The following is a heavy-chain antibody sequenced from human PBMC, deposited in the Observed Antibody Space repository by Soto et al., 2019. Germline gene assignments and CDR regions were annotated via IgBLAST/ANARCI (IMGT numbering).Heavy chain of an antibody. V-gene: IGHV4-61*01. CDR2: IYYSGST. CDR1: GGSVSSGSYY. Sequence: SETLSLTCTVSGGSVSSGSYYWSWIRQPPGKGLEWIGYIYYSGSTNYNPSLKSRVTISVDTSKNQFSLKLSSVTAADTAVYYCAREDQLPFDYWGQGTLVTVSS. J-gene: IGHJ4*02. D-gene: IGHD2-2*01. CDR3: AREDQLPFDY.